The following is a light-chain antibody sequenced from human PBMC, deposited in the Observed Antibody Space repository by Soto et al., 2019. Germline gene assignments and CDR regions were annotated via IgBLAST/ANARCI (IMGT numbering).Light chain of an antibody. Sequence: EMVLTQAPGTLSLSPRERATLSCRASQSVSTNQLAWYQQKPGQAPRLLIYGASSRATGIADRFSGSGSGTDFTLTISRLEPEDFGVYYCQYYYESSPFGRGSKVDVK. CDR2: GAS. CDR3: QYYYESSP. CDR1: QSVSTNQ. V-gene: IGKV3-20*01. J-gene: IGKJ4*01.